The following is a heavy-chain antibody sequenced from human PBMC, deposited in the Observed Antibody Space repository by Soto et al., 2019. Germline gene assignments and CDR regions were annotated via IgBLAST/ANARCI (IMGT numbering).Heavy chain of an antibody. CDR3: ARDQGSSGWYVKDP. D-gene: IGHD6-19*01. CDR1: GGTFSSYT. Sequence: SVKVSCKASGGTFSSYTISWVRQAPGQGLEWMGRIIPILGIANYAQKFQGRVTITADKSTSTAYMELSSLRSEDTAVYYCARDQGSSGWYVKDPWGQGTLVTVSS. J-gene: IGHJ5*02. CDR2: IIPILGIA. V-gene: IGHV1-69*04.